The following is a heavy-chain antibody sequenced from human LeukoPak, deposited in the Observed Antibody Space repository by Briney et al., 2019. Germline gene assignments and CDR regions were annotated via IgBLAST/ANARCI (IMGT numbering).Heavy chain of an antibody. CDR2: IRSILYGETT. Sequence: GGSLRLSCTASGFSFCDYPMSWFRQAPGQGPEFVGYIRSILYGETTEYAASVKGRFSISKDDSRTIAYLQMDSLRTDDTAFYYCSRAIRQSGDAFDIWGRGTLVTVSS. J-gene: IGHJ3*02. V-gene: IGHV3-49*03. D-gene: IGHD3-10*01. CDR3: SRAIRQSGDAFDI. CDR1: GFSFCDYP.